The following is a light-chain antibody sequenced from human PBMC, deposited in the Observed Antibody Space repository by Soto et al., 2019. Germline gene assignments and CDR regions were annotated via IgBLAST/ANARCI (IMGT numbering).Light chain of an antibody. CDR1: SSDVGGYNY. V-gene: IGLV2-8*01. J-gene: IGLJ2*01. CDR2: EVD. Sequence: QSALTQPASVSGSPGQSITISCTGTSSDVGGYNYVSWYQQHPGKAPKLMIYEVDKRPSGVPDRFSGSKSGNTASLTVSGLQAEDESDYYCTSYATGNTFPFGGGTKLTVL. CDR3: TSYATGNTFP.